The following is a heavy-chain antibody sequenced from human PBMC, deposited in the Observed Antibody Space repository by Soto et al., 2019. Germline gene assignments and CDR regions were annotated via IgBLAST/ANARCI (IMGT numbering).Heavy chain of an antibody. D-gene: IGHD6-19*01. CDR2: ISYDGSNK. V-gene: IGHV3-30*18. Sequence: GGSLRLSCAASGFTFSSYGMHWVRQAPGKGLEWVAVISYDGSNKYYADSVKGRFTISRDNSKNTLYLQMNSLRAEDTAVYYCAKDPSRQWLVRGPYFDYWGQGTLVTVSS. J-gene: IGHJ4*02. CDR3: AKDPSRQWLVRGPYFDY. CDR1: GFTFSSYG.